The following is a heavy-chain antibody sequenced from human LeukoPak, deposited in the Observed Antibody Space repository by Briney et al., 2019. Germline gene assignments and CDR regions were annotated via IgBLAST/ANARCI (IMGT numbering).Heavy chain of an antibody. CDR1: GFTVSSNY. J-gene: IGHJ4*02. Sequence: GGSLRLTCAASGFTVSSNYMSWVRQAPGKGLEWVSVIYSGGSTYYADSVKGRFTISRDNSKNTLYLQMNSLGAEDTAVYYCAREGDYYYDSSGYYGVYWGQGTLVTVSS. D-gene: IGHD3-22*01. CDR3: AREGDYYYDSSGYYGVY. CDR2: IYSGGST. V-gene: IGHV3-53*01.